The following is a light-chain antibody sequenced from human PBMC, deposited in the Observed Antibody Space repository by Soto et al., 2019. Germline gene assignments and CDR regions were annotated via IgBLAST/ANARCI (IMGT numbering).Light chain of an antibody. CDR1: SSDVGAYNY. Sequence: QSALTQPASVSGSPGQSITISCNGTSSDVGAYNYVSWHQQHPGKAPKLIIFDVIKRPSGVSNRFSGSKSGDTAALTIAGLQAEDEADYYCSSYTRAKTVVFGGGTKVTVL. CDR2: DVI. V-gene: IGLV2-14*01. CDR3: SSYTRAKTVV. J-gene: IGLJ2*01.